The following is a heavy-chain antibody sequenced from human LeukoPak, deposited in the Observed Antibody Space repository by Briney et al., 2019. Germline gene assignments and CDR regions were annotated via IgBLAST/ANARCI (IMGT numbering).Heavy chain of an antibody. V-gene: IGHV1-69*13. D-gene: IGHD2-15*01. J-gene: IGHJ4*02. CDR1: GGTFSSYA. CDR2: IIPIFGTA. CDR3: ARARLYCSGGSCYGDENDY. Sequence: RASVKVSCTASGGTFSSYAISWVRQAPGQGLEWMGGIIPIFGTANYAQKFQGRVTITADESTSTAYMELSSLRSEDTAVYYCARARLYCSGGSCYGDENDYWGQGTLVTVSS.